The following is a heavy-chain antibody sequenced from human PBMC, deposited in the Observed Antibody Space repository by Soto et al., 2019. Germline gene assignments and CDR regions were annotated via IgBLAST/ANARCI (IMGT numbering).Heavy chain of an antibody. CDR3: VKGYDYIWGSYRDNYYFDY. CDR2: ISSSGSTI. J-gene: IGHJ4*02. CDR1: GFTFSDYY. D-gene: IGHD3-16*02. Sequence: GGSLRLSCAASGFTFSDYYMSWTRQAPGKGLEWVSYISSSGSTIYYADSVKGRFTISRDNAKNSLYLQMNSLRAEDTAVYYCVKGYDYIWGSYRDNYYFDYWGQGTLVTVAS. V-gene: IGHV3-11*01.